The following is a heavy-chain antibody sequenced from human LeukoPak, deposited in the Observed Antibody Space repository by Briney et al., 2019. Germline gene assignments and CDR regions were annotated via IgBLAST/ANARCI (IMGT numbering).Heavy chain of an antibody. CDR2: INHSGST. D-gene: IGHD1-26*01. V-gene: IGHV4-34*01. Sequence: SETLSLTCAVYGGSFSGHYWSWIRQPPGKGLEWIGEINHSGSTNYNPSLKSRVTISVDTSKNQFSLKLSSVTAADTAVYYCARAAGGTGDYYYYGMDVWGQGTTVTVSS. CDR3: ARAAGGTGDYYYYGMDV. J-gene: IGHJ6*02. CDR1: GGSFSGHY.